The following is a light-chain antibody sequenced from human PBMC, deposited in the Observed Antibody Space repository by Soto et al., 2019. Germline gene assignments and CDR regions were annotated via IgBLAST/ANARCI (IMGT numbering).Light chain of an antibody. V-gene: IGKV1-5*01. CDR2: DGS. CDR3: QQNFITPLT. Sequence: GDRVTIPCRASQSMSGTLAWYQQKPGKAPKLLMYDGSSLESGVPSRFSGSGSGTDFTLTISSLQPEDFATYYCQQNFITPLTFGGGTKVDIK. J-gene: IGKJ4*01. CDR1: QSMSGT.